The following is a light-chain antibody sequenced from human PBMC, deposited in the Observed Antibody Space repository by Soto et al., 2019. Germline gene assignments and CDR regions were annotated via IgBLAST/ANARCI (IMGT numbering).Light chain of an antibody. CDR3: QQYNDWPLS. Sequence: EIVMTQSPTTLSVSPGERATLSCRASQSVSSNLAWYQQTTGQAPRLLIFGTSTRATGIPARFSGSGSGTEFTLTISSLQSEDFAVYYCQQYNDWPLSFGGGTKVEIK. CDR1: QSVSSN. CDR2: GTS. J-gene: IGKJ4*01. V-gene: IGKV3-15*01.